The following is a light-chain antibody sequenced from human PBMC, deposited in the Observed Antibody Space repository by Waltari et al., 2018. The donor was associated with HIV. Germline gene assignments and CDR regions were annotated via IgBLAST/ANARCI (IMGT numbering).Light chain of an antibody. V-gene: IGLV1-44*01. CDR2: SNN. Sequence: QSVLTQPPSASGTPGQRVTISCSGSSSNIGSNTVNWYQQFPGTAPKLLIYSNNQRPSGVPDRFSGSKSGTSASLAISGLQSEDEADYYCAAWDDSLNGHVFGIGTKVTV. CDR1: SSNIGSNT. J-gene: IGLJ1*01. CDR3: AAWDDSLNGHV.